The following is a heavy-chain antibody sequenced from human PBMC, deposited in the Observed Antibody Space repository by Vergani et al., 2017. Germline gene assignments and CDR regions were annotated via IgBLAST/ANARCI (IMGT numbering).Heavy chain of an antibody. CDR1: GGTFSSYA. CDR3: AVDIVATSGGFDY. CDR2: IIPMFGTA. Sequence: QVQMVQSGAEVKKPGSSVKVSCKASGGTFSSYAISWVRQARGQGLEWMGGIIPMFGTANYAQKFQGGVTITADESTRPAYMELSSLVSEDTAVYYCAVDIVATSGGFDYWGQGTLVTVSS. D-gene: IGHD5-12*01. V-gene: IGHV1-69*01. J-gene: IGHJ4*02.